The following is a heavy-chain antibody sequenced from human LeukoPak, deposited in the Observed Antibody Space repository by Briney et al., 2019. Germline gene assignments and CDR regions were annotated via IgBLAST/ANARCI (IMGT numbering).Heavy chain of an antibody. CDR3: PSSGSSSRGYDT. CDR1: CDSLRNYY. CDR2: IRFSGWI. V-gene: IGHV4-4*07. Sequence: SDTLPLTYSVSCDSLRNYYWNWIRPPARKGLAGIERIRFSGWISYNHSLDHQSTMSVDTSVSEFSLNLTAVTAAGTHVCYCPSSGSSSRGYDTWGQGTLVTVSS. D-gene: IGHD6-13*01. J-gene: IGHJ5*02.